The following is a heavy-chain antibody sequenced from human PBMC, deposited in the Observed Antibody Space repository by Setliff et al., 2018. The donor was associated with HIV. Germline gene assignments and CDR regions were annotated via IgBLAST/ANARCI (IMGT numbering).Heavy chain of an antibody. CDR2: INPNSGGT. D-gene: IGHD3-3*01. CDR3: ARGRFLQWLLIGFDS. V-gene: IGHV1-2*02. CDR1: GYTFTGYY. Sequence: ASVKVSCKASGYTFTGYYMHWVRQAPGQGLEWMGWINPNSGGTNYAQKFQGRVTMTRDTSISTAYMELSSLRSEDTAVYYCARGRFLQWLLIGFDSWGQGTLVTVSS. J-gene: IGHJ4*02.